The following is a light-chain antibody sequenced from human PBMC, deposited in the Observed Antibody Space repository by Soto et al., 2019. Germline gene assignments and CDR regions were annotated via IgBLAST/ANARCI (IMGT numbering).Light chain of an antibody. CDR2: KAS. CDR1: QSISSW. J-gene: IGKJ2*01. V-gene: IGKV1-5*03. Sequence: DIQMTQSPSTLSASVGDRVTITCRASQSISSWLAWYQQKPGKAPKLLIYKASSLESGVPSRFSGSGSGTEFTLTISSLQPDDFASYFCQQYNSYPYTFGQGTKLEIK. CDR3: QQYNSYPYT.